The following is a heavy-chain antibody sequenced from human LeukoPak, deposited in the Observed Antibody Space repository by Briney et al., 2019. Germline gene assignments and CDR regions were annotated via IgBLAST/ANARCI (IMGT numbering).Heavy chain of an antibody. CDR1: GFSFSSYW. J-gene: IGHJ4*02. Sequence: GGSLRLSCAATGFSFSSYWMGWVRQAPGKGLEWVANIKQDGSERYYVDSVKGRFTISRDNAKKSLYLQMNSLRVEDTAVYYCARDGHPFDFWGQGTLVSVSS. D-gene: IGHD3/OR15-3a*01. V-gene: IGHV3-7*04. CDR2: IKQDGSER. CDR3: ARDGHPFDF.